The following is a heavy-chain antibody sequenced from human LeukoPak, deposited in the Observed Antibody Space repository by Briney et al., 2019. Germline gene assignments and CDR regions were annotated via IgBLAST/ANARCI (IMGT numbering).Heavy chain of an antibody. J-gene: IGHJ6*03. D-gene: IGHD1-26*01. Sequence: SVKVSCKASGGTFSSYAISWVRQAPGQGLEWMGRIIPILGIANYAQKFQGRVTITTDESTSTAYMELSSLRSEDTAVYYCARVGATKPYYYYYYMDVWGKGTTVTVSS. CDR2: IIPILGIA. V-gene: IGHV1-69*04. CDR3: ARVGATKPYYYYYYMDV. CDR1: GGTFSSYA.